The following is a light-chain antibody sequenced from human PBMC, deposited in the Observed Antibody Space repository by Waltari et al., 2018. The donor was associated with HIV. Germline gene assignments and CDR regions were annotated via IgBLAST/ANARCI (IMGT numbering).Light chain of an antibody. CDR2: TRN. CDR3: ASWDDTFNGPV. Sequence: QSVLTQSPSASATPGQTVTISCAGGNYNIGTYSVNWYQHLPGTAPKPLIYTRNQRPSGVPDRFSGSVSGPSASLTITGLQPADEAYYYCASWDDTFNGPVFGGGTKLTVL. CDR1: NYNIGTYS. J-gene: IGLJ3*02. V-gene: IGLV1-44*01.